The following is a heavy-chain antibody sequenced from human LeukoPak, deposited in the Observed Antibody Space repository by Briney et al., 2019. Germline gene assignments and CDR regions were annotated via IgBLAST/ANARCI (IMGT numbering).Heavy chain of an antibody. CDR1: GGSISSYY. CDR3: ARGPGYYYGSGSVGI. V-gene: IGHV4-34*01. J-gene: IGHJ4*02. CDR2: INHSGST. Sequence: SETLSLTCTVSGGSISSYYWSWIRQPPGKGLEWIGEINHSGSTNYNPSLKSRVTISVDTSKNQFSLKLSSVTAADTAVYYCARGPGYYYGSGSVGIWGQGTLVTVSS. D-gene: IGHD3-10*01.